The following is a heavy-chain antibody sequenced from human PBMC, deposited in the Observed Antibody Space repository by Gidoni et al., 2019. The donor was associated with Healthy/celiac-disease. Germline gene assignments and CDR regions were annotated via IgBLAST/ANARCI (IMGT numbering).Heavy chain of an antibody. V-gene: IGHV3-30-3*01. J-gene: IGHJ4*02. CDR3: ARGQWLVRRVDY. CDR2: ISYDGSNK. CDR1: GFTFSSYA. Sequence: QVQLVESGGGVVQPGRSLRLSCAASGFTFSSYAMHWVRQAPGKGLEWVAVISYDGSNKYYADSVKGRFTISRDNSKNTLYLQMNSLRAEDTAVYYCARGQWLVRRVDYWGQGTLVTVSS. D-gene: IGHD6-19*01.